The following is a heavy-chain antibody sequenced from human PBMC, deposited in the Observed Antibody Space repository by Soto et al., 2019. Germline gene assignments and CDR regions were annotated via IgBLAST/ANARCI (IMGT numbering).Heavy chain of an antibody. J-gene: IGHJ6*02. V-gene: IGHV1-18*04. Sequence: ASVKVSCKASGYTFTRYGISWVRLAPGQGLEWMGWISTYNGNTDYAQNLQGRVTMTTDTSTSTAYMELRSLRSDDTAVYFCARMRAFYGSGCDYIPNYYYYYGMDVWGQGTPVTVS. CDR2: ISTYNGNT. D-gene: IGHD3-10*01. CDR3: ARMRAFYGSGCDYIPNYYYYYGMDV. CDR1: GYTFTRYG.